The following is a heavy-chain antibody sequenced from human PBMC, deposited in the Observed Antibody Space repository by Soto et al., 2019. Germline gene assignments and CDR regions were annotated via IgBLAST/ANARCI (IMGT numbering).Heavy chain of an antibody. J-gene: IGHJ4*02. CDR1: GDSVTTGSYY. CDR3: AKRDYAFDS. CDR2: IYYSGST. D-gene: IGHD4-17*01. Sequence: SETLSLTCAVSGDSVTTGSYYWSWIRQPPGKTLEWIGYIYYSGSTNYNPSLKSRATIYTDTSGRHFSLNLTSVTADDTAVYFCAKRDYAFDSWGQGTLVT. V-gene: IGHV4-61*01.